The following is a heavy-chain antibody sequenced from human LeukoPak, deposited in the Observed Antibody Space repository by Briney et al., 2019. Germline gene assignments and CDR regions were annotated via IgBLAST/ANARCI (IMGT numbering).Heavy chain of an antibody. J-gene: IGHJ6*03. Sequence: PSETLSLTCTVSGGSISSSSYYWVWIRQPPGKGLEWIGSIYYSGSTYYNPSLKSRVTISVDTSKNQFSLKLSSVTAADTAVYYCARTYDPYYYYYMDVWGKGTTVTVSS. V-gene: IGHV4-39*07. D-gene: IGHD3-3*01. CDR3: ARTYDPYYYYYMDV. CDR1: GGSISSSSYY. CDR2: IYYSGST.